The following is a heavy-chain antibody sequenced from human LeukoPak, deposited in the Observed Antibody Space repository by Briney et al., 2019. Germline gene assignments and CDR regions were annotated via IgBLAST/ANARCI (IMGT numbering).Heavy chain of an antibody. CDR1: SYSVSSGYY. Sequence: PSETLSLTCTVSSYSVSSGYYRGCIRQPPGKGLEWIASIYHSGTTYYNPSLKSRVTISVRTSRNQFSLKLSSVTAADTAVYYCARSGPYYYGLGSAMYSFDYWGEGTLVTVSS. D-gene: IGHD3-10*01. CDR3: ARSGPYYYGLGSAMYSFDY. J-gene: IGHJ4*02. CDR2: IYHSGTT. V-gene: IGHV4-38-2*02.